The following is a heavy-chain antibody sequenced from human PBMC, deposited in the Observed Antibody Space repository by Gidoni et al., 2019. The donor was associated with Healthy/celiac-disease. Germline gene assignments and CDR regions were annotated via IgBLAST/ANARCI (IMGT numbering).Heavy chain of an antibody. Sequence: EVQLVASGGVVVQPGGSLRLSCAASGFTFDDYTMHWVRQAPGQSLEWVSLISWDGGSTYYADSVKGRFTISRDNSKNSLYLQMNSLRTEDTALYYCAKDSLRSSGSQQFDYWGQGTLVTVSS. CDR3: AKDSLRSSGSQQFDY. J-gene: IGHJ4*02. V-gene: IGHV3-43*01. CDR1: GFTFDDYT. CDR2: ISWDGGST. D-gene: IGHD6-19*01.